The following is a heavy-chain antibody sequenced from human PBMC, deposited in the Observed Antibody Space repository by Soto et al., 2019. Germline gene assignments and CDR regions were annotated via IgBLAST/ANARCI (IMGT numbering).Heavy chain of an antibody. D-gene: IGHD3-22*01. CDR3: ARGGSGYTWFNDF. CDR2: IFPVFQTA. J-gene: IGHJ4*02. V-gene: IGHV1-69*01. CDR1: GGLFSSYP. Sequence: QEQLVQSGAEVKKPGSSVKVSCKASGGLFSSYPISWVRQVPGQGLEWMGGIFPVFQTAYYTQRFQGRVTITADESTNAAYMELSSLRSEDTAIYYCARGGSGYTWFNDFWCQGTLVTVSS.